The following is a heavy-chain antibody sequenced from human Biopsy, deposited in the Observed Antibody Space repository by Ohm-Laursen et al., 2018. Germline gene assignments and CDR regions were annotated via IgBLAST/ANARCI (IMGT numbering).Heavy chain of an antibody. CDR2: ISSGGYR. CDR1: GDSISSGVYY. D-gene: IGHD3-10*01. V-gene: IGHV4-31*01. J-gene: IGHJ5*02. CDR3: ARAPYVLGSFGWFDP. Sequence: TLSLTCTVSGDSISSGVYYWNWFRQHPEKGLEWIGYISSGGYRKYTPSLQSLITISMDTSRNQFSLRLNSVTSADTAVYYCARAPYVLGSFGWFDPWGQGIVVTVSS.